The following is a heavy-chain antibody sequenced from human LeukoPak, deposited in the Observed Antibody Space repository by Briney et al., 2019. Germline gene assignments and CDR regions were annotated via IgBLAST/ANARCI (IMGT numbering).Heavy chain of an antibody. D-gene: IGHD2-2*01. CDR2: ISAYNGNT. J-gene: IGHJ6*03. Sequence: GASVKVSCKASGYTFTSYGISWVRQAPGQGLEWMGWISAYNGNTNYAQKLQGRVTMTTDTSTSTAYMELRSLRSDDTAVYYCASLGYCSSTSCSPAVYYYYMDVWGKGTTVTVSS. V-gene: IGHV1-18*01. CDR1: GYTFTSYG. CDR3: ASLGYCSSTSCSPAVYYYYMDV.